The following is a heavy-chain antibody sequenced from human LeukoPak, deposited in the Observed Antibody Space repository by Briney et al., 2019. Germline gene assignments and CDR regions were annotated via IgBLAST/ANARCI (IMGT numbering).Heavy chain of an antibody. Sequence: PGGSLRLSCVTSGFRFSDYYMMWIRQAPGKGPEWVAHISSSAATTLYADSVKGRFPVSRDNAKNSLYLEMTSLRAEDTAVYYCARDRGSTVTTVGYWGQGTLVTVSS. D-gene: IGHD4-17*01. V-gene: IGHV3-11*04. J-gene: IGHJ4*02. CDR1: GFRFSDYY. CDR3: ARDRGSTVTTVGY. CDR2: ISSSAATT.